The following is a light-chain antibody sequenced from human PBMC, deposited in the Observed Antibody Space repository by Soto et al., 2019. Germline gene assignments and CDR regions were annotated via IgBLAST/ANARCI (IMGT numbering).Light chain of an antibody. CDR2: GAS. CDR3: QQYGGSPRT. V-gene: IGKV3-20*01. Sequence: EIVLTQSPGTLSLSPGEGATLSCRASQSINSFLAWYQQRRGQAPRLLIHGASNRATGIPDRFSGSGSGTDVTLTISRLEPEDFAVKYCQQYGGSPRTFGQGTKVEGK. CDR1: QSINSF. J-gene: IGKJ1*01.